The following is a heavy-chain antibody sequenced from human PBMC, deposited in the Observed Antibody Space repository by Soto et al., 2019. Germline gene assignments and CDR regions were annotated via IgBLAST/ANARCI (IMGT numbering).Heavy chain of an antibody. CDR3: AKAGGDFYESRGFYSYYFDY. Sequence: ASVKVSCKASGYTFTNSDINWVRQAPGQGLEWVGWMNANSGNSGCAQKFQGRVTMTRNTSTSTAYMELSSLRSEDTAVYYCAKAGGDFYESRGFYSYYFDYWGLGTLVTVSS. J-gene: IGHJ4*02. CDR2: MNANSGNS. V-gene: IGHV1-8*02. D-gene: IGHD3-22*01. CDR1: GYTFTNSD.